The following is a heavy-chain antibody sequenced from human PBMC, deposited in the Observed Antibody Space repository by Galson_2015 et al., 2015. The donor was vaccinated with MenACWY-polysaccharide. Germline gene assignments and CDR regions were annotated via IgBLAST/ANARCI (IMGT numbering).Heavy chain of an antibody. CDR2: TSPSGAGT. CDR3: VKGGQWTPNSGAYFDS. D-gene: IGHD4-23*01. Sequence: SLRLSCAASGFTFRSFAMSWVRQAPGKGLQWVSSTSPSGAGTYYADSVKGRFLISRNNSNNILYLQMNSLRAEDTAMSYCVKGGQWTPNSGAYFDSWGQGTLVTVSS. CDR1: GFTFRSFA. J-gene: IGHJ4*02. V-gene: IGHV3-23*01.